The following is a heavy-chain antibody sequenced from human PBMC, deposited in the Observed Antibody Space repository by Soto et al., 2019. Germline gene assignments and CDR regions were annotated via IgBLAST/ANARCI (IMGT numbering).Heavy chain of an antibody. V-gene: IGHV3-74*01. CDR1: GLIFSNYK. J-gene: IGHJ4*02. Sequence: PGGSLRLSCAASGLIFSNYKMHWVRQAPGKGLVWVSRINTDGSIIDYADSVKGRFTISRDNAKNTLYLQMNSLRAYDTAVYYCARDTDGLHYWGQGTLVTVSS. CDR3: ARDTDGLHY. CDR2: INTDGSII.